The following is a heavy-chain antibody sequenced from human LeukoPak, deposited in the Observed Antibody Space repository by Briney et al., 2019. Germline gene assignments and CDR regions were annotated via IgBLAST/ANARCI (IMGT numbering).Heavy chain of an antibody. CDR1: GGSISSSAYY. CDR2: IYDIGST. Sequence: SETLSLTCTVSGGSISSSAYYWGWIRQPPGKGLEWIGNIYDIGSTHYNPSLKSRATISVDTSKNQFSLKLRSVTAADTAVYYCARVESCSSTSCPFGFDYWGQGTLVTVSS. V-gene: IGHV4-39*01. CDR3: ARVESCSSTSCPFGFDY. D-gene: IGHD2-2*01. J-gene: IGHJ4*02.